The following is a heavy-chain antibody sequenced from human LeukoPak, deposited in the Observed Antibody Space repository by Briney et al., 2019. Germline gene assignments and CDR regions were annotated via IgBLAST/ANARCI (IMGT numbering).Heavy chain of an antibody. V-gene: IGHV1-2*02. CDR1: GYTFTSYY. J-gene: IGHJ4*02. Sequence: ASVKVSCKASGYTFTSYYMHWVRQAPGQGLEWMGWINPDSGGADYVKKFQGRVTMTRDTSTSTAYMEVTRLRSDDTAVYYCTLFNHWGQGTLVTVSS. D-gene: IGHD3-3*01. CDR2: INPDSGGA. CDR3: TLFNH.